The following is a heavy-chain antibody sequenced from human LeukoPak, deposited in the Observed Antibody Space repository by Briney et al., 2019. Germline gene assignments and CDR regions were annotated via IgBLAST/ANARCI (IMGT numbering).Heavy chain of an antibody. D-gene: IGHD4/OR15-4a*01. J-gene: IGHJ4*02. Sequence: PGGSLRLSCAASGFTFSNYWMSWVRQAPGKGLEWVANIKQDGSEKYCVDSLKGRFTISRDNAKNSLYLQMNSLRAEDTAVYYCARGKVLTDYWDQGTLVTVSS. CDR2: IKQDGSEK. CDR1: GFTFSNYW. CDR3: ARGKVLTDY. V-gene: IGHV3-7*01.